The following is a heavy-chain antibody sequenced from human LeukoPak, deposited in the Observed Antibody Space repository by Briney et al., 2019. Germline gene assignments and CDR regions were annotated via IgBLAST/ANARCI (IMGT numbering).Heavy chain of an antibody. D-gene: IGHD3-3*01. J-gene: IGHJ4*02. CDR2: IYYSGST. CDR3: ARADGFWSAYYTDNFDY. CDR1: GGSISSSSYY. V-gene: IGHV4-39*01. Sequence: SETLSLTCTVSGGSISSSSYYWGWIRQPPGKGLEWIGSIYYSGSTYYNPSLKSRVTISVDTSKNQVSLKLSSVTAADTAVYYCARADGFWSAYYTDNFDYWGQGTLVTVSS.